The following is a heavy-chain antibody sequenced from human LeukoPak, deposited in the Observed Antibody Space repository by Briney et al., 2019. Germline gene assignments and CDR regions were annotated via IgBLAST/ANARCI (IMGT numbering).Heavy chain of an antibody. D-gene: IGHD3-22*01. Sequence: PLETLSLTCTVSGGSISSYHWSWIRQPPGKGLEWIGYIYYSGSTNYNPSLKSRVTISLDTSKNQFSLKVSSVTAADTAVYYCARHSSGYLSYFDYWGQGTLVPVSS. CDR1: GGSISSYH. CDR2: IYYSGST. J-gene: IGHJ4*02. CDR3: ARHSSGYLSYFDY. V-gene: IGHV4-59*08.